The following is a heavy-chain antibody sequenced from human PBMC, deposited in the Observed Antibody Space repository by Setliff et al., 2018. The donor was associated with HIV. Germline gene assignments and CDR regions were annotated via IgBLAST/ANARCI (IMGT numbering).Heavy chain of an antibody. D-gene: IGHD3-22*01. Sequence: SETLSLTCAVSGYSISSGFYWSWMRQPPGKGLEWIGSIHYNEKTYYNPSLKSRVTISIDTSKNQFSLNLTSVTAADTAVYYCASRVYYYDSNNFLREEGFDPWGQGTLVTVSS. CDR2: IHYNEKT. V-gene: IGHV4-38-2*01. J-gene: IGHJ5*02. CDR3: ASRVYYYDSNNFLREEGFDP. CDR1: GYSISSGFY.